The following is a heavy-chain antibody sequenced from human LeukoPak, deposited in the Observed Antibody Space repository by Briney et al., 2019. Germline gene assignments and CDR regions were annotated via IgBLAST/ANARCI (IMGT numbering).Heavy chain of an antibody. CDR1: GGSISSYY. CDR3: ARLASGSYGPLTPFDY. J-gene: IGHJ4*02. V-gene: IGHV4-59*08. CDR2: IYYSGSI. Sequence: SETQSLTCTVSGGSISSYYWSWIRQPRGKGLEWIRNIYYSGSINYNHSLKSRVTISVDTSKSQFSLMLSSVAAADTDVYYSARLASGSYGPLTPFDYWGQGTLVSVSS. D-gene: IGHD1-26*01.